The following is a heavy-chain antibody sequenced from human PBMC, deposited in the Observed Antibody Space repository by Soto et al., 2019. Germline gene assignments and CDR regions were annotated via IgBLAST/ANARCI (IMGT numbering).Heavy chain of an antibody. CDR3: ARDCIAAAGSSYYYYYGMDV. J-gene: IGHJ6*02. D-gene: IGHD6-13*01. CDR1: GASVSHGY. V-gene: IGHV4-4*08. Sequence: PSETLSLTCNVSGASVSHGYWSWIRQPPGKGLEWIGFMYFGGSFNYNPSLKSRVTISVDTSKNQFSLKLSSVTAADTAVYYCARDCIAAAGSSYYYYYGMDVWGQGTTVTVSS. CDR2: MYFGGSF.